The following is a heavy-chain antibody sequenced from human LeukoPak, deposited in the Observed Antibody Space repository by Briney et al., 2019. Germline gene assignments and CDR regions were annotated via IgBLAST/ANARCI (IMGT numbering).Heavy chain of an antibody. J-gene: IGHJ6*03. CDR2: IYSGGST. V-gene: IGHV3-66*01. D-gene: IGHD3-10*01. CDR3: ARGGPTMVRGVVRGSIDYYYYYMDV. Sequence: QTGGSLRLSCAASGFTVSSNYMSWVRQAPGKGLEWVSVIYSGGSTYYADSVKGRFTISRDNSKNTLYLQMNSLRAEDTAVYYCARGGPTMVRGVVRGSIDYYYYYMDVWGKGTTVTISS. CDR1: GFTVSSNY.